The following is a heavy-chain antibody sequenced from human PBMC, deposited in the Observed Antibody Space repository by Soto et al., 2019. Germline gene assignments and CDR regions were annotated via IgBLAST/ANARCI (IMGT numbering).Heavy chain of an antibody. D-gene: IGHD6-25*01. CDR2: LAYDGSNK. CDR1: GFTFSDYG. V-gene: IGHV3-30*18. CDR3: AKVNRISAVGQQSTLDY. Sequence: QVQLVESGGGVVQPGKSLRLSCAASGFTFSDYGVQWVRQTPGKGLEWVAALAYDGSNKFYADSVKGRFTLSRDSSKTTVFLQMDSMRAEDTAVYYCAKVNRISAVGQQSTLDYWGQGTLVTVSS. J-gene: IGHJ4*02.